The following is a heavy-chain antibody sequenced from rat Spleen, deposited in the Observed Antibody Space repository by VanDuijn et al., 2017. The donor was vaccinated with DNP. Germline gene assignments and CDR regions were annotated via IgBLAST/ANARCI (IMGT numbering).Heavy chain of an antibody. J-gene: IGHJ2*01. Sequence: EVQLVESGGGLVQPGRSLKLSCTASGFTFSNYDMAWVRQAPTKGLEWVASITNTGGSTYYPDSVKGRFTISRDNAKSTLYLQMDSLRSEDTATYYCTTGVVDYWGQGVMVTVSS. V-gene: IGHV5-27*01. D-gene: IGHD1-1*01. CDR1: GFTFSNYD. CDR3: TTGVVDY. CDR2: ITNTGGST.